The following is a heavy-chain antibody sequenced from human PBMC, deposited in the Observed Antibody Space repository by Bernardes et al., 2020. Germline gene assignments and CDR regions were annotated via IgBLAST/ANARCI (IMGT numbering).Heavy chain of an antibody. J-gene: IGHJ6*02. CDR3: ARDDIVVVPAAMGGQLYYYYYGMDG. D-gene: IGHD2-2*01. CDR1: GYTFTGYY. Sequence: ASVKVSCKASGYTFTGYYMHWVRQAPGQGLEWMGWINPNSGGTNYAQKFQGRVTMTRDTSISTAYMELSRLRSDDTAVYYCARDDIVVVPAAMGGQLYYYYYGMDGWSQGTTVTVSS. CDR2: INPNSGGT. V-gene: IGHV1-2*02.